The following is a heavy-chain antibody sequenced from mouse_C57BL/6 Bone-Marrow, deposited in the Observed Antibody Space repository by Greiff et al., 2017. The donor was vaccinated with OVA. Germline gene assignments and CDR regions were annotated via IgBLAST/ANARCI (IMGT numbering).Heavy chain of an antibody. CDR3: TTFYYYGSSPMRYFDV. CDR2: IDPENGDT. D-gene: IGHD1-1*01. V-gene: IGHV14-4*01. Sequence: VQLQQSGAELVRPGASVKLSCTASGFNIKDDYMHWVKQSPEQGLEWIGWIDPENGDTEYASKFQGKATITADTSSNTAYLQLSSLTSEDTAVYYCTTFYYYGSSPMRYFDVWGTGTTVTVSS. CDR1: GFNIKDDY. J-gene: IGHJ1*03.